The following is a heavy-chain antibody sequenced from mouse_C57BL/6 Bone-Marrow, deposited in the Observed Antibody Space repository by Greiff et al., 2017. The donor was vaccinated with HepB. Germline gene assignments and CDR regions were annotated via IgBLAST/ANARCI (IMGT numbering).Heavy chain of an antibody. CDR3: ARDS. CDR1: GFTFSSYA. J-gene: IGHJ3*01. CDR2: ISDGGSYT. V-gene: IGHV5-4*01. Sequence: EVHLVESGGGLVKPGGSLKLSCAASGFTFSSYAMSWVRQTPEKRLEWVATISDGGSYTYYPDNVKGRFTISRDNAKNNLYLQMGHLKSEDTAMYYCARDSWGQGTLVTVSA.